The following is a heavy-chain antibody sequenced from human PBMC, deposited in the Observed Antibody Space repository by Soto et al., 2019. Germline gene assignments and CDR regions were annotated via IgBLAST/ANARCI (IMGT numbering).Heavy chain of an antibody. CDR2: INTNTGNP. CDR3: AREGITMVRGVISDYYYYYYMDV. Sequence: QVRLVQSGSELKKPGASVKVSCKASGYTFTSYAMNWVRQAPGQGLEWMGWINTNTGNPTYAQGFTGRFVFSLDTSVSTAYLQICSLKAEDTAVYYCAREGITMVRGVISDYYYYYYMDVWGKGTTVTVSS. V-gene: IGHV7-4-1*01. D-gene: IGHD3-10*01. J-gene: IGHJ6*03. CDR1: GYTFTSYA.